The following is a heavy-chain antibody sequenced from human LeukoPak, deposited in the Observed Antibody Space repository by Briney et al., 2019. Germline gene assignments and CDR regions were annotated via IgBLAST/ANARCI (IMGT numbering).Heavy chain of an antibody. Sequence: ASVKVSCKASGYTFTSYDINWVRQATGQGLEWMGWMNPNSGNTGYAQKFQGRVTMTRNTSISTAYMELSSVTAADTAVYYCAREAPRNDFWSGYSPNFDYWGRGTLVTVSS. J-gene: IGHJ4*02. V-gene: IGHV1-8*01. CDR1: GYTFTSYD. CDR3: AREAPRNDFWSGYSPNFDY. CDR2: MNPNSGNT. D-gene: IGHD3-3*01.